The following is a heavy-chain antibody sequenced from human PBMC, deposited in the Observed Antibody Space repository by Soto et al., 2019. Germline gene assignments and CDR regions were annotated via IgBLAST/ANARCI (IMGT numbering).Heavy chain of an antibody. CDR1: GGSISSSSYY. CDR3: ARRGYSSSWYGELDAFDI. Sequence: SETLSVTCTVSGGSISSSSYYWSWIRQPPWKGLEWIGYIYYSGSTNYNPSLKSRVTISVDTSKNQFSLKLSSVTAADTAVYYCARRGYSSSWYGELDAFDIWGQRTMVTVSS. V-gene: IGHV4-61*01. CDR2: IYYSGST. J-gene: IGHJ3*02. D-gene: IGHD6-13*01.